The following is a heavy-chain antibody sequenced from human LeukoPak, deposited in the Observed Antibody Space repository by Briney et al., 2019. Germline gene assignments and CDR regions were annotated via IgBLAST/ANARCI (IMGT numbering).Heavy chain of an antibody. V-gene: IGHV4-4*07. CDR1: GGSISSYY. CDR2: IYTSGST. J-gene: IGHJ4*02. CDR3: ASSINYDILTGYCRDY. Sequence: SETLSLTCTVSGGSISSYYWSWIRQPAGKGLEWIGRIYTSGSTNYNPSLKSRVTMSVDTSKNQFSLKLSSVTAADTAVYYCASSINYDILTGYCRDYWGQGTLVTVSS. D-gene: IGHD3-9*01.